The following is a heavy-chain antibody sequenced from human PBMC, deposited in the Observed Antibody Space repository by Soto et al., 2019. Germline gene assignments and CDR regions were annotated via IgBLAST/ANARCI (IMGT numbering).Heavy chain of an antibody. V-gene: IGHV3-33*01. CDR1: GFTFSSYG. J-gene: IGHJ6*02. Sequence: GGSLRLSCAASGFTFSSYGMHWVRQAPGKGLEWVAVIWYDGSNKYYADSVKGRFTISRDNSKNTLYLQMNSLRAEDTAVYYCARGPYSGYDFHYYYGMDVWGQGTTVTVSS. D-gene: IGHD5-12*01. CDR3: ARGPYSGYDFHYYYGMDV. CDR2: IWYDGSNK.